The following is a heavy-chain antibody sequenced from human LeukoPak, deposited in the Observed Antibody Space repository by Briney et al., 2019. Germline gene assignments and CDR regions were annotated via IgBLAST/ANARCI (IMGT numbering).Heavy chain of an antibody. CDR1: GFTFSSYG. CDR2: IWYDGSNK. CDR3: AKDSLGGAADILTGYYADDAFDI. D-gene: IGHD3-9*01. J-gene: IGHJ3*02. Sequence: GGSLRLSCAASGFTFSSYGMHWVRQAPGKGLEWVAVIWYDGSNKYYADSVKGRFTISRDNSKNTLYLQMNSLRAEDTAVYYCAKDSLGGAADILTGYYADDAFDIWGQGTMVTVSS. V-gene: IGHV3-33*06.